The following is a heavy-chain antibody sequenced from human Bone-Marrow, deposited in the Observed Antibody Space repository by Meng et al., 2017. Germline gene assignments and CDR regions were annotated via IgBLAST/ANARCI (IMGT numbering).Heavy chain of an antibody. Sequence: ASVMAFCKASGYTSIGEYMHCVRQAPGQGLEWMGWINPNSGGTNYAQKFQGRVTMNRDTSISTAYMELIRLRSDDTAVYYCERVSAKYCSGGSCYSLFDPWGQGTLVTVSS. V-gene: IGHV1-2*02. CDR2: INPNSGGT. J-gene: IGHJ5*02. D-gene: IGHD2-15*01. CDR1: GYTSIGEY. CDR3: ERVSAKYCSGGSCYSLFDP.